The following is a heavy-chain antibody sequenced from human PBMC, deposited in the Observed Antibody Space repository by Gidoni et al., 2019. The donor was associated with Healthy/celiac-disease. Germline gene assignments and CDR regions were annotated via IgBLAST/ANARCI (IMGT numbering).Heavy chain of an antibody. CDR1: GFTFGDYA. Sequence: EVQLVESGGGLVQPGRSLRLSCTAYGFTFGDYAMSWVRQAPGKGLEWVGFIISKAYGGTTEDAASVKGRFTISRDDSKSIAYLQMNSLKTEDTAVYYCTRGVGAGYYFDYWGQGTLVTVSS. CDR3: TRGVGAGYYFDY. D-gene: IGHD1-26*01. V-gene: IGHV3-49*04. CDR2: IISKAYGGTT. J-gene: IGHJ4*02.